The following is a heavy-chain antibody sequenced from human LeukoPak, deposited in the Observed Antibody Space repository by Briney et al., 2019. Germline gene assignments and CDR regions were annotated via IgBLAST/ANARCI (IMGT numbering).Heavy chain of an antibody. CDR1: GFTFSSYA. D-gene: IGHD4-17*01. CDR2: ISGSGGST. V-gene: IGHV3-23*01. CDR3: AREDYGTGKFDY. Sequence: GGSLRLSCAASGFTFSSYAMSWVRQAPGKGLEWVSAISGSGGSTYYADSVKGRFTISRDNSKNTLYLQMGSLRAEDMAVYYCAREDYGTGKFDYWGQGTLVIVSS. J-gene: IGHJ4*02.